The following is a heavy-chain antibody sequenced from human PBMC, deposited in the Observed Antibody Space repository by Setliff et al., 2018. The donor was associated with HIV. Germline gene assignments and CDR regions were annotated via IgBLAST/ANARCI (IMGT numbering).Heavy chain of an antibody. D-gene: IGHD3-10*01. Sequence: SVKVSCKASVDTFYSYTIHWVRQTPGQGLEWMGRTIPVLSMSNFALKFQGRGSIFADKSTSTAYLGLNCLTSEDTAIYYCATSFGSGVAPFDNWGPGTLVTVSS. CDR2: TIPVLSMS. J-gene: IGHJ4*02. CDR1: VDTFYSYT. V-gene: IGHV1-69*02. CDR3: ATSFGSGVAPFDN.